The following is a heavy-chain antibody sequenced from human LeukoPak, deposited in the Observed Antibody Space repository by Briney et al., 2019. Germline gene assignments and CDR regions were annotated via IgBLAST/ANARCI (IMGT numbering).Heavy chain of an antibody. J-gene: IGHJ4*02. CDR2: IYTSGST. D-gene: IGHD2-2*01. CDR3: ARGRRSSDYYFDY. Sequence: SETLSLTCTVSGYSISSGYYWGWIRQPPGKGLEWIGRIYTSGSTNYNPSLKSRVTISVDTSKNQFSLKLSSVTAADTAVYYCARGRRSSDYYFDYWGQGTLVTVSS. CDR1: GYSISSGYY. V-gene: IGHV4-38-2*02.